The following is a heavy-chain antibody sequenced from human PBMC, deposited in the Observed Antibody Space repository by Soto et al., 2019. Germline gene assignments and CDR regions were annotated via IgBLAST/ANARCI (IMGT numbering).Heavy chain of an antibody. Sequence: EVQLVESGGGLVQPGGSLRLSCAASGFTFSSYAMSWVRQAPGKGLEWVSAISGSGGSTYYADSVKGRFTISRDNSKNTQYLQINSLRAEDTAVYYCAKGGYCSSTSCSPDFYYYYGMDVWGQGTTVTVSS. CDR2: ISGSGGST. CDR3: AKGGYCSSTSCSPDFYYYYGMDV. J-gene: IGHJ6*02. CDR1: GFTFSSYA. V-gene: IGHV3-23*04. D-gene: IGHD2-2*01.